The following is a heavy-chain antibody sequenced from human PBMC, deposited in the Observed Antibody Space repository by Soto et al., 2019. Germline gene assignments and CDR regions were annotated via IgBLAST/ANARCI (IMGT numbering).Heavy chain of an antibody. Sequence: QVQLQESGPGLVKPSETLSLTCTVSGGSVSSGSYYWSWIRQPPGKGLEWIGYIYYSGSTNYNPSLKSRVTISVDTPKNQFSLKLSSVTAADTAVYYCARDLVLGYCSSTSCYAVWYFDLWGRGTLVTVSS. CDR2: IYYSGST. CDR3: ARDLVLGYCSSTSCYAVWYFDL. D-gene: IGHD2-2*01. J-gene: IGHJ2*01. CDR1: GGSVSSGSYY. V-gene: IGHV4-61*01.